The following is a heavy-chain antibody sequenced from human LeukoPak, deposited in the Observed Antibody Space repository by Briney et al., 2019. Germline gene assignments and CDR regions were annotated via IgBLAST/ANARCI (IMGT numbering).Heavy chain of an antibody. D-gene: IGHD3-10*01. Sequence: ASVKVSCKASGGTFSSYAISWVRQAPGQGLEWMGGIIPIFGTANYAQKFQGRVTITADESTSTAYMELGSLRSEDTAVYYCARDLSTVGSGSYSFDYWGQGTLVTVSS. J-gene: IGHJ4*02. V-gene: IGHV1-69*13. CDR1: GGTFSSYA. CDR2: IIPIFGTA. CDR3: ARDLSTVGSGSYSFDY.